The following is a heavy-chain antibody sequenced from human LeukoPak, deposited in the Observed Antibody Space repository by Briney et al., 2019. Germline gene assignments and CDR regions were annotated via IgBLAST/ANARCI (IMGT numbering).Heavy chain of an antibody. D-gene: IGHD2-2*01. V-gene: IGHV1-3*01. J-gene: IGHJ5*02. CDR3: ARDRTVVVPVGIFRWFDP. CDR2: INAGNGNT. Sequence: ASVKVSCKASGGTFNSYAISWVRQAPGQRLEWMGWINAGNGNTKYSQKFQGRVTITRDTSASTASMELSSLRSEDTAVYYCARDRTVVVPVGIFRWFDPWGQGTLVTVSS. CDR1: GGTFNSYA.